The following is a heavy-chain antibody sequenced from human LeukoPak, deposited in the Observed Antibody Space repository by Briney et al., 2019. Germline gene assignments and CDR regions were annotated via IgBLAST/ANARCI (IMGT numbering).Heavy chain of an antibody. Sequence: GGSLRLSCSASGFTFSSYAMRWVRQAPGKGLEYVSAISSNGGSTYYADSVKGRFTISRDNSKNTLYLQMSSLRAEDTAVYYCVKGARASRSYGDLDYWGQGTLVTVSS. D-gene: IGHD4-17*01. J-gene: IGHJ4*02. CDR1: GFTFSSYA. V-gene: IGHV3-64D*06. CDR2: ISSNGGST. CDR3: VKGARASRSYGDLDY.